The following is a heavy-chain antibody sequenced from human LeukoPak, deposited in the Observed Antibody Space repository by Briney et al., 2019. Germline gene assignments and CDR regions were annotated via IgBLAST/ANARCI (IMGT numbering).Heavy chain of an antibody. Sequence: ASVKVSFKASGYTFTGCYMHWVRQAPGQGLEWMGWINPNSGGTNYAQKFQGRVTMTRDTSINTAYMELSRLRSDDTAVYYCATEGSSKTDYYYYGMDVWGQGTTVTVSS. V-gene: IGHV1-2*02. J-gene: IGHJ6*02. D-gene: IGHD2-2*01. CDR3: ATEGSSKTDYYYYGMDV. CDR1: GYTFTGCY. CDR2: INPNSGGT.